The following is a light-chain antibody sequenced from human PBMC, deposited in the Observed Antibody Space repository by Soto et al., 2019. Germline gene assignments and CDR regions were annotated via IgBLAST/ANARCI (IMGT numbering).Light chain of an antibody. J-gene: IGKJ1*01. V-gene: IGKV3-15*01. CDR1: QSVSGS. CDR2: GAS. CDR3: QQYNKWPLT. Sequence: EIVMTQSPATLSVSPGERATLSCRASQSVSGSLAWYQQTPGQAPRLLIYGASTRATGVPARFSGSASGTQFTLTISSLQSEDFTVYYCQQYNKWPLTFGQGTKVDIK.